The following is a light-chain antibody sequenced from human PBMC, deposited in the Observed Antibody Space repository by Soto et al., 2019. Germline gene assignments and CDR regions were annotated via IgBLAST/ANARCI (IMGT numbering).Light chain of an antibody. CDR3: LQDYNYPYT. CDR1: QDIRND. CDR2: AAY. V-gene: IGKV1-6*01. Sequence: AIQMTQSPSSLSASVGDRVTITCRTSQDIRNDLGWYQQKPGKAPRLLIYAAYSLQSGVPSRFSGSGSGTDFTLTISSLQPEDFATYYCLQDYNYPYTFGQGTKLEIK. J-gene: IGKJ2*01.